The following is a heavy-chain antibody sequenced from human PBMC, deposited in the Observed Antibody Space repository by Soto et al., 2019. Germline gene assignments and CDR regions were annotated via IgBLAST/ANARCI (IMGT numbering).Heavy chain of an antibody. J-gene: IGHJ6*02. CDR3: ARGDSTDCSNGVCSFFYYYGMDV. V-gene: IGHV1-2*04. CDR1: GYSFTDYH. Sequence: ASVKVSCKASGYSFTDYHIHWVRQAPGQGLERLGRINPKSGGTSTAQKFQGWVTMTTDTSISTASMELTRLTSDDTAIYYCARGDSTDCSNGVCSFFYYYGMDVWGQGTTVTVSS. D-gene: IGHD2-8*01. CDR2: INPKSGGT.